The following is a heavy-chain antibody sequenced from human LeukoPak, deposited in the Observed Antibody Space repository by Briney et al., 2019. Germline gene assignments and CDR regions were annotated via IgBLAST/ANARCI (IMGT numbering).Heavy chain of an antibody. CDR2: IYSGGST. V-gene: IGHV3-53*01. CDR3: ARDIAYDSSGYYSPHFYY. CDR1: VFTVSSNY. Sequence: GGPLILSCAASVFTVSSNYMSGVHHAPGKGLEWVSFIYSGGSTYYAGFVKGRFTFSRDNSKNTLYLQMNSLIAEDTAVYYCARDIAYDSSGYYSPHFYYWGQGNLVTVSS. D-gene: IGHD3-22*01. J-gene: IGHJ4*02.